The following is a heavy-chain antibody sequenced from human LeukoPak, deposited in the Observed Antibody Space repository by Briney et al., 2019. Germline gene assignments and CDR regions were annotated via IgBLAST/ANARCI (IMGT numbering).Heavy chain of an antibody. CDR1: GFTFSSYG. J-gene: IGHJ4*02. D-gene: IGHD3-22*01. CDR2: ISYDGSNK. Sequence: PGGSLRLSCAASGFTFSSYGMHWVRQAPGKGLEWVAVISYDGSNKYYADSVKGRFTISRDNSKNTLYLQMNSLRAEDTAVYYCAKDLHDSSGYSPDYWGQGTLVTVSS. V-gene: IGHV3-30*18. CDR3: AKDLHDSSGYSPDY.